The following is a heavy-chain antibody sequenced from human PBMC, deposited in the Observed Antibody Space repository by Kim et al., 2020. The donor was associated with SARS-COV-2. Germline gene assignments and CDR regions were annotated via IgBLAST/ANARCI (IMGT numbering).Heavy chain of an antibody. CDR3: ASTIQIIAVAAGGLWFDP. D-gene: IGHD6-19*01. J-gene: IGHJ5*02. V-gene: IGHV3-48*03. Sequence: GGSLRLSCATSGFIFSSYEMNWVRQAPGKGLEWLSYISSSGSTIYYADSVKGRFTLSRDNAKNSLYLQMNSLKAEDTAVYYCASTIQIIAVAAGGLWFDPWGQGTLVTVSS. CDR1: GFIFSSYE. CDR2: ISSSGSTI.